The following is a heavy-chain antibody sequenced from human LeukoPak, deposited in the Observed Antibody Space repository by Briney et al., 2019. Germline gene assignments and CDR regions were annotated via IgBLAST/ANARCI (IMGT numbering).Heavy chain of an antibody. CDR2: IYHSGST. J-gene: IGHJ3*02. V-gene: IGHV4-30-2*01. CDR3: ARPRDPYSSSPIDAFDI. D-gene: IGHD6-6*01. CDR1: GGFISSGGYY. Sequence: PSQTLSLTCTVSGGFISSGGYYWSWIRQPPGKGVERIGYIYHSGSTYYNPSLKSRVTISVDRSKNQFSLKLSSVTAADTAVYYCARPRDPYSSSPIDAFDIWGQGTMVTVSS.